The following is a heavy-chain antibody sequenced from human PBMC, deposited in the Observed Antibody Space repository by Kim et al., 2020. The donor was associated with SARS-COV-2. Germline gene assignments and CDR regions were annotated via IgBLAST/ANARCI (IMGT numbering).Heavy chain of an antibody. J-gene: IGHJ5*02. V-gene: IGHV3-30*07. Sequence: ADPVEGRIPISRANSKNTLYLQMNSLRAEDTAVYYCARGRYDILTGNWFDPWGQGTLVTVSS. CDR3: ARGRYDILTGNWFDP. D-gene: IGHD3-9*01.